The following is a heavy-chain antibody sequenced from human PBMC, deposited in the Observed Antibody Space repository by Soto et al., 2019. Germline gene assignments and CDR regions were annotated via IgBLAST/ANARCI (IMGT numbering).Heavy chain of an antibody. Sequence: TLSLTCIVSGGSISSNYWSWIRQPPGKGLEWIGYIYYTGSTNFNPSLKNRVIISVDTSKNQFSLKLSSVTAADTAVYYCARSYPNTIFGVVPSRGLDVWGQGTTVTVSS. D-gene: IGHD3-3*01. CDR1: GGSISSNY. CDR2: IYYTGST. V-gene: IGHV4-59*01. J-gene: IGHJ6*02. CDR3: ARSYPNTIFGVVPSRGLDV.